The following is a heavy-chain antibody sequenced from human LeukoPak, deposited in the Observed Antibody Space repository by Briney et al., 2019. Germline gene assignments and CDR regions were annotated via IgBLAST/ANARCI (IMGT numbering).Heavy chain of an antibody. V-gene: IGHV1-8*01. Sequence: ASVKVSCKASGYTFTSYDINWVRQATGQGLEWMGWMNPNSGHTGYAQKFQGRVTMTTNTSISTAYMELSSLRSEDTAVYYCARGKLRWFGELHPLDYWGQGALVTVSS. J-gene: IGHJ4*02. CDR2: MNPNSGHT. CDR1: GYTFTSYD. CDR3: ARGKLRWFGELHPLDY. D-gene: IGHD3-10*01.